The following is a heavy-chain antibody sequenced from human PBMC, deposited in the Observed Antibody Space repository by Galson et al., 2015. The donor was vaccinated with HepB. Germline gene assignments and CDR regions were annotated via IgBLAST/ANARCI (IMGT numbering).Heavy chain of an antibody. CDR2: IYYSGST. CDR1: GGSISSYY. Sequence: SETLSLTCTVSGGSISSYYWSWIRQPPGKGLEWIGYIYYSGSTNYNPSLKSRVTISVDTSKNQFSLKLSSVTAADTAVYYCARRGCSGGSCPDGGLHDAFDIWGQGTMVAVSS. CDR3: ARRGCSGGSCPDGGLHDAFDI. J-gene: IGHJ3*02. D-gene: IGHD2-15*01. V-gene: IGHV4-59*08.